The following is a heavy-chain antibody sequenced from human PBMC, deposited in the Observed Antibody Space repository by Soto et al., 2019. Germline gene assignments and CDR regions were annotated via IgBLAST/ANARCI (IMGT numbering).Heavy chain of an antibody. J-gene: IGHJ4*02. D-gene: IGHD1-7*01. Sequence: GGSLRLSCAASGFTFSTSAMRWVRQAPGKGLEWVSAISPNGGNTYYADSAKGRFTISRDNSNNTLYLQMDSLRAEDTAVYYCAKNNAFNWNYYFDYWGQGIVVTVSS. V-gene: IGHV3-23*01. CDR1: GFTFSTSA. CDR3: AKNNAFNWNYYFDY. CDR2: ISPNGGNT.